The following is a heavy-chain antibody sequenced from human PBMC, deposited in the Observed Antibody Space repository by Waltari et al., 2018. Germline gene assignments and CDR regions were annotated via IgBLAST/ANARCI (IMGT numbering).Heavy chain of an antibody. Sequence: QVQLVQSGAEVKKPGASVKVSCKASGYTLTSSYMHWVRQAPGQGLEWMGRINPNSGDTNYARKFQDRVTMTRDTSVNTAYMVVGRLTSDDTAVYYCAPLPGGSGQTFDYWGQGTLVTVSS. V-gene: IGHV1-2*06. CDR3: APLPGGSGQTFDY. CDR2: INPNSGDT. D-gene: IGHD3-10*01. J-gene: IGHJ4*02. CDR1: GYTLTSSY.